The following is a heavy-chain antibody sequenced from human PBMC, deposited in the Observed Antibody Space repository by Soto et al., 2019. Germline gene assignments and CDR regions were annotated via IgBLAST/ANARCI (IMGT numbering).Heavy chain of an antibody. CDR2: ISSSSSYI. J-gene: IGHJ4*02. CDR3: ARDIGEMSAV. Sequence: EESLRLSCTGSGFTFSSSTMTWVRQGPGKGLEWVSSISSSSSYIYFADSLKGRFTISRDNAKNSLYLQMNSLRAEDTAVYYCARDIGEMSAVWGQGTQVTVSS. V-gene: IGHV3-21*06. CDR1: GFTFSSST. D-gene: IGHD3-10*01.